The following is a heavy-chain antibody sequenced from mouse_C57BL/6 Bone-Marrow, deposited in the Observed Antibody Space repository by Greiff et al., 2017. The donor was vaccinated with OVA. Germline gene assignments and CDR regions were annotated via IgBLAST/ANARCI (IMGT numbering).Heavy chain of an antibody. CDR3: ARPMDYGSSFFAY. Sequence: EVQLQQSGPELVKPGASVKIPCKASGYTFTDYNMDWVKQSHGKSLEWIGDINPNNGGTIYNQKFKGKATLTVDKSSSTAYMELRSLTSEDTAVYYCARPMDYGSSFFAYWGQGTLVTVSA. CDR2: INPNNGGT. J-gene: IGHJ3*01. D-gene: IGHD1-1*01. CDR1: GYTFTDYN. V-gene: IGHV1-18*01.